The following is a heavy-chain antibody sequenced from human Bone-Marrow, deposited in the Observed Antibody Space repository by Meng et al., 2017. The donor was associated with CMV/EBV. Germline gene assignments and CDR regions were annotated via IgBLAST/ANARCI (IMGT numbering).Heavy chain of an antibody. CDR2: IKQDGSEK. J-gene: IGHJ3*02. D-gene: IGHD3-22*01. CDR1: GFTFSSYW. Sequence: GESLKISCAASGFTFSSYWMSWVRQAPGKGLEWVANIKQDGSEKYYVDSVKGRFTISRDNAKNSLYLQMNSLRAEDTAVYYCARAPAYYYDSSGYYVTGDAFDIWGQGTMVTVSS. V-gene: IGHV3-7*01. CDR3: ARAPAYYYDSSGYYVTGDAFDI.